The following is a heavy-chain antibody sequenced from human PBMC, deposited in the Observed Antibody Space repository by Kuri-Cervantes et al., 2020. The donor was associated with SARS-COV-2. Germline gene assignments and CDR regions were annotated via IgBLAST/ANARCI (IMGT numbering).Heavy chain of an antibody. D-gene: IGHD2-15*01. J-gene: IGHJ5*02. V-gene: IGHV1-3*01. CDR3: ARDRVVVAANWFDP. CDR2: INAGNGNT. Sequence: ASVKVSCKASGYTFTSYAMHWVRQAPGQRLEWMGWINAGNGNTKYSQKFQGRVTITRDTSASTAYMELSRLRSDDTAVYYCARDRVVVAANWFDPWGQGTLVTVSS. CDR1: GYTFTSYA.